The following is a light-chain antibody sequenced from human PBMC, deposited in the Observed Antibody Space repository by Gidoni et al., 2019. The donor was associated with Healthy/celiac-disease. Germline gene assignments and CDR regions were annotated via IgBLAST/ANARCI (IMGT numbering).Light chain of an antibody. CDR3: SSYTSSSTLDWV. CDR2: DVS. V-gene: IGLV2-14*03. J-gene: IGLJ3*02. Sequence: QSALTQPDSLSEPPGQSSTISCTGTSSDVGGYNYVSWYQQHPGKAPKLMIYDVSNRPPGVSNRFPGSKSGNTASLTISGPQAEDEADYYCSSYTSSSTLDWVFGGGTKLTVL. CDR1: SSDVGGYNY.